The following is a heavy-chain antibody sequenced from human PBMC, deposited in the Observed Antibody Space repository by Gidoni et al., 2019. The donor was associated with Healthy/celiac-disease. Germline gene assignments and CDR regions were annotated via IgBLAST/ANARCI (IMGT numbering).Heavy chain of an antibody. D-gene: IGHD3-9*01. CDR2: IYYSGST. J-gene: IGHJ5*02. V-gene: IGHV4-39*01. Sequence: QLQLQESGPGLVKPSETLSLTCTVSGGSISSSSYYWGWIRQPPGKGLEWIGSIYYSGSTYYNPSLKSRVTISVDTSKNQFSLKLSSVTAADTAVYYCARREGGGVDWYRFDPWGQGTLVTVSS. CDR3: ARREGGGVDWYRFDP. CDR1: GGSISSSSYY.